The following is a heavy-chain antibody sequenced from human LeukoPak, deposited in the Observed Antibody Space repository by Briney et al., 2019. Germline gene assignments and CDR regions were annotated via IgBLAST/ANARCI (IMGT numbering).Heavy chain of an antibody. V-gene: IGHV1-2*02. J-gene: IGHJ4*02. CDR2: IDLNSGGT. CDR1: GYAFTSYY. Sequence: AAGTLSFTSSGYAFTSYYIHWERHPPAQGLGWMGVIDLNSGGTNYAQKVQGRVTMTRETYISAAYMEQSRLRSDETAVYYCARGGQWLVYLLDHWAQGTLDTVS. D-gene: IGHD6-19*01. CDR3: ARGGQWLVYLLDH.